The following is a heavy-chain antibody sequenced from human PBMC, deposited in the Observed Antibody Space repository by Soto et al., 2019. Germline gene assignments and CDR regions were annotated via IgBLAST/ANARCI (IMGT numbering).Heavy chain of an antibody. Sequence: QVQLVQSGAEVKKPGSSVKVSCKASGGTFSSYAISWVRQAPGQGLEWMGGIIPIFGTANYAQKFQGRVTITADDSTSTADMELSSMRSEDTAVYYCARESDGYGDYNQRGFDYWGQGTLVTVSS. V-gene: IGHV1-69*12. CDR2: IIPIFGTA. CDR3: ARESDGYGDYNQRGFDY. D-gene: IGHD4-17*01. CDR1: GGTFSSYA. J-gene: IGHJ4*02.